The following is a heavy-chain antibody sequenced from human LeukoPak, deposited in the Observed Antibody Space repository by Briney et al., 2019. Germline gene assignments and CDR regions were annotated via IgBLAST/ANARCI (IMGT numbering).Heavy chain of an antibody. J-gene: IGHJ2*01. CDR1: GFTFSSYA. CDR3: ARVLGGARYFDL. Sequence: PGGSLRLSCAASGFTFSSYAMSWVRQAPGKGLEWVSAISGSGGSTYYADSVKGRFTISRDNAKNSLYLQMNSLRAEDTAVYYCARVLGGARYFDLWGRGTLVTVSS. V-gene: IGHV3-23*01. D-gene: IGHD3-10*01. CDR2: ISGSGGST.